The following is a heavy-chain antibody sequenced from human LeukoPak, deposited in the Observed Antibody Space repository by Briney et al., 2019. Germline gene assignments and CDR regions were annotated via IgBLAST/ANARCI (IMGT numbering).Heavy chain of an antibody. CDR3: ANLDSDYYDYYAMDV. CDR2: IGGGGVKT. D-gene: IGHD2-21*02. Sequence: GGSLRLSCAASGFTFSSYAISWVRQAPGKGLEWVSAIGGGGVKTYYADSVKGRLTISRDNSKNTLYLQMNSLRVEDTAVYYCANLDSDYYDYYAMDVWGQGTTVTVSS. CDR1: GFTFSSYA. J-gene: IGHJ6*02. V-gene: IGHV3-23*01.